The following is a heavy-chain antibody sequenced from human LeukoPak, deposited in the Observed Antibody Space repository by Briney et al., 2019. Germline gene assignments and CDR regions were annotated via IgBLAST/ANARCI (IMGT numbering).Heavy chain of an antibody. CDR3: ASVYYDSSAQQGPYDY. Sequence: GGSLRLSCAASGFTFSSYGMHWVRQAPGKGLEWVAVISYDGSNKYYADSVKGRFTISRDNSKNTVYLQMNSLRAEDAAVYYCASVYYDSSAQQGPYDYWGQGTLVTVSS. CDR1: GFTFSSYG. J-gene: IGHJ4*02. V-gene: IGHV3-30*03. CDR2: ISYDGSNK. D-gene: IGHD3-22*01.